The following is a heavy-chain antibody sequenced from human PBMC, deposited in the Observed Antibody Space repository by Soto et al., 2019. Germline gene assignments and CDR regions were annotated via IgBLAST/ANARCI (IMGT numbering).Heavy chain of an antibody. J-gene: IGHJ6*02. CDR3: ARHRAAAARDYYYYGMDV. CDR1: GYRLTSYS. Sequence: GESLKISCKGSGYRLTSYSLGWVRQMAWQGPEWMGISYPGDSDTRYSPSFQGQVTISADKSISNAYLKCSSLKASDTAMYYWARHRAAAARDYYYYGMDVWGQGTTVTVSS. V-gene: IGHV5-51*01. CDR2: SYPGDSDT. D-gene: IGHD6-13*01.